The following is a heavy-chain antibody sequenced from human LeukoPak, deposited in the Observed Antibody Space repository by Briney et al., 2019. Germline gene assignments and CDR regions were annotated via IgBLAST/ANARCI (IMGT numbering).Heavy chain of an antibody. CDR2: IYYSGST. J-gene: IGHJ4*02. V-gene: IGHV4-39*02. Sequence: SETLPLTCTVSGGSISSSSYYWGWIRQPPGKGLEWIGTIYYSGSTYYSPSLKSRVTISVDSSKNQFSLRLSSVTAADTAVYYCARDIAHSSGWGYFDYWGQGTLVTVSS. CDR1: GGSISSSSYY. D-gene: IGHD6-19*01. CDR3: ARDIAHSSGWGYFDY.